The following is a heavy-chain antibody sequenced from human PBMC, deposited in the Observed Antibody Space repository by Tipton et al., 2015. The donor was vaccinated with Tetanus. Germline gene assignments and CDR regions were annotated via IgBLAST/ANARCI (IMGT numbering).Heavy chain of an antibody. Sequence: LSLTCTVSGDPITSSKYSWNWIRQPPGKGLEWIGYVYHTGSTYYKPSLKSRVTMSVDRSMNQFSLNLNSVTAADTAVYYCARGHLRGIVVAVFDYWGQGTLVSVSS. J-gene: IGHJ4*02. V-gene: IGHV4-30-2*01. D-gene: IGHD2-15*01. CDR1: GDPITSSKYS. CDR2: VYHTGST. CDR3: ARGHLRGIVVAVFDY.